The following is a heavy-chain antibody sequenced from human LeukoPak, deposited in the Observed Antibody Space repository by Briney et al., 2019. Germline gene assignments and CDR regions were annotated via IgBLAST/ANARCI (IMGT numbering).Heavy chain of an antibody. CDR2: ISWNSGSI. J-gene: IGHJ3*02. D-gene: IGHD3-10*01. CDR1: GFTFDDYA. V-gene: IGHV3-9*01. CDR3: AKGLLWFGEAHHNAFDI. Sequence: GGSLRLSCAASGFTFDDYAMHWVRQAPGRGLEWVSGISWNSGSIGYADSVKGRFTISRDNAKNSLYLQMNSLRAEDTALYYCAKGLLWFGEAHHNAFDIWGQGTMVTVSS.